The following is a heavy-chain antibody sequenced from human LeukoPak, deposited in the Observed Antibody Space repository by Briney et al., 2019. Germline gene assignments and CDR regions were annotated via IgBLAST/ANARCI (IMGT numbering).Heavy chain of an antibody. D-gene: IGHD4-17*01. J-gene: IGHJ6*03. CDR2: ITSSGSDI. V-gene: IGHV3-48*03. CDR3: VTETYGSFYYYYMDV. Sequence: GGSLRLSCAGSGFTFSSFEMNWVRQAPGRGLEWVSFITSSGSDIYYADSVRGRFATSRDNAKDSLYLQMNSLRVEDTAVYYCVTETYGSFYYYYMDVWGKGTTVTVSS. CDR1: GFTFSSFE.